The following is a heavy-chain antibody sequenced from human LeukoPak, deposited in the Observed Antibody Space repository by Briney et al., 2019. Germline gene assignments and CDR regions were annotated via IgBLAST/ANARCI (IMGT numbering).Heavy chain of an antibody. V-gene: IGHV3-23*01. Sequence: GGSLRLSCAASGFTFSSYAMSWVRQAPGKGLEWVSTISGSGGSTYYADSVKGRFTISRDNSKNTLYLQMNSLRVEDTAVYYCAKDGAGAPGHAFDIWGQGTMVTVSS. CDR2: ISGSGGST. CDR1: GFTFSSYA. CDR3: AKDGAGAPGHAFDI. J-gene: IGHJ3*02. D-gene: IGHD1-14*01.